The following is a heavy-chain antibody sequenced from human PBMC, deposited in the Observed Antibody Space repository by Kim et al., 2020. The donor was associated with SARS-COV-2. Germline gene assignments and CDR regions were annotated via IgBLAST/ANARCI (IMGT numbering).Heavy chain of an antibody. V-gene: IGHV7-4-1*02. CDR3: ARSGYSYGYHWFDP. CDR2: INTNTGNP. Sequence: ASVKVSCKASGYTFTSYAMNWVRQAPGQGLEWTGWINTNTGNPTYAQGFTGRFVFSLDTSVSTAYLQISSLKAEDTAVYYCARSGYSYGYHWFDPWCQGTLVTVSS. CDR1: GYTFTSYA. D-gene: IGHD5-18*01. J-gene: IGHJ5*02.